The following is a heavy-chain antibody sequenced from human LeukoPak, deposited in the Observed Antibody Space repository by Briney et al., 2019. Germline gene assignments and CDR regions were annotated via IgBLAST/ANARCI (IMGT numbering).Heavy chain of an antibody. CDR1: GFTFGDYD. CDR3: ARDNTGSYEY. Sequence: PGGSLRLSCAASGFTFGDYDMHWARQAPGKGLEWVSLIRADGGTTHYADSVKGRFTISRDNSKNSLYLQMNSLRTEDTALYYCARDNTGSYEYWGQGTLVTVSP. V-gene: IGHV3-43*02. J-gene: IGHJ4*02. D-gene: IGHD1-26*01. CDR2: IRADGGTT.